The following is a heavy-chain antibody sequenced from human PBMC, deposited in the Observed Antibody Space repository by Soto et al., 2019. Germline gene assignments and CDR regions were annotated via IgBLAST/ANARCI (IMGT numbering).Heavy chain of an antibody. CDR3: ARTTGRHLDF. Sequence: WETLCLTCRVSYGAISVSNVFWGGVRQGPGKGVGWSGNIEYSGTAYFNPSMGTRVTFPVDTSKNQFSLTLYSVTAPDSAVYYCARTTGRHLDFWGQGILVTVSS. CDR1: YGAISVSNVF. CDR2: IEYSGTA. D-gene: IGHD4-4*01. J-gene: IGHJ4*02. V-gene: IGHV4-39*01.